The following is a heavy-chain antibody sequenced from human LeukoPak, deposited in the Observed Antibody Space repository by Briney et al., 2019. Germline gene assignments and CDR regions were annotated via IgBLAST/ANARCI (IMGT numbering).Heavy chain of an antibody. CDR3: ARDGESGSYFFFDY. Sequence: SETLSLTCTVSGGSISSYYWSWIRQPPGKGLEWIGYIYYSGSTNYNPSLKSRVTISVDTSKNQFSLKLSSVTAADTAVYYCARDGESGSYFFFDYWGQGTLVTVSS. CDR1: GGSISSYY. J-gene: IGHJ4*02. CDR2: IYYSGST. V-gene: IGHV4-59*01. D-gene: IGHD1-26*01.